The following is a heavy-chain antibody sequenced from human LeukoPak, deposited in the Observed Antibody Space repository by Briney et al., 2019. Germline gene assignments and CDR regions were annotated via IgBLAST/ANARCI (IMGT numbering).Heavy chain of an antibody. D-gene: IGHD3-10*01. CDR3: VRERFHGSGAPKFDF. CDR1: GFTFSSYW. V-gene: IGHV3-7*01. CDR2: IKQDGSEK. J-gene: IGHJ4*02. Sequence: GSLRLSCAASGFTFSSYWMSWVRQAPGKGLEWVANIKQDGSEKYYVDSVKGRFTISRDNAKNSLHLQVNSLRAEDTAVYYCVRERFHGSGAPKFDFWGQGTLVTVSS.